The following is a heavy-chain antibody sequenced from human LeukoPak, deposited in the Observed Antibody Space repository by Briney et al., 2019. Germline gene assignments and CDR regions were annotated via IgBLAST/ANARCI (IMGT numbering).Heavy chain of an antibody. CDR2: IYHSGST. CDR1: GYSISSGYY. CDR3: ARTMGIAARPLYYYYYMDV. Sequence: SETLSLTCTVSGYSISSGYYWGWIRQPPGKGLEWIGSIYHSGSTYYNPSLKSRVTISVDTSKNQFSLKLSSVTAADTAVYYCARTMGIAARPLYYYYYMDVWGKGTTVTVSS. J-gene: IGHJ6*03. V-gene: IGHV4-38-2*02. D-gene: IGHD6-6*01.